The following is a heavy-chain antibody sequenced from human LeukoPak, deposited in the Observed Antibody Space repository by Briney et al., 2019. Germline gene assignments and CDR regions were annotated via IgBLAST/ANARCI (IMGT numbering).Heavy chain of an antibody. Sequence: PSETLSLTCTVSGDSISTYYWTWIRQPPGKGLEWIGYIYYSGSANYNPSLKSRVTISVDASKNQLSLQLSSMTTADTAVYYCAKDDAWGRYKHWGQGTLVTVSS. CDR2: IYYSGSA. J-gene: IGHJ1*01. D-gene: IGHD3-16*01. CDR1: GDSISTYY. V-gene: IGHV4-59*01. CDR3: AKDDAWGRYKH.